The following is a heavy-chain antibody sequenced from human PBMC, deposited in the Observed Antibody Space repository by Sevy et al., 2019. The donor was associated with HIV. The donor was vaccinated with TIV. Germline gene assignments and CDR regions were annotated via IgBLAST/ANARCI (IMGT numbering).Heavy chain of an antibody. CDR2: ISGSGGST. CDR3: AKDRTSTRDYFDY. J-gene: IGHJ4*02. V-gene: IGHV3-23*01. CDR1: GFTFSSYA. Sequence: GGSLRLSCAASGFTFSSYAMNWVRQAPGKGLEWVSAISGSGGSTYYADSVKGRFTISRDNSKNTLYLQMNSLRAEDTAVYYCAKDRTSTRDYFDYWGQGTLVTVSS. D-gene: IGHD5-12*01.